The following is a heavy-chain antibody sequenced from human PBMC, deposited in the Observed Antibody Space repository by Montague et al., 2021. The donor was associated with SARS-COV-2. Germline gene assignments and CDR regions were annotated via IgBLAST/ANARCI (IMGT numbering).Heavy chain of an antibody. CDR2: TYYRSKWYN. V-gene: IGHV6-1*01. CDR3: TSGREGNYNVMDV. D-gene: IGHD1-1*01. J-gene: IGHJ6*02. Sequence: CVIPGDSVSSNSATWNWVRQSPSRGLEWLGRTYYRSKWYNDYAVSVRGRVTINPDTSKNQFSLQLNSVTPEDTAIYYCTSGREGNYNVMDVWGQGTTVTVAS. CDR1: GDSVSSNSAT.